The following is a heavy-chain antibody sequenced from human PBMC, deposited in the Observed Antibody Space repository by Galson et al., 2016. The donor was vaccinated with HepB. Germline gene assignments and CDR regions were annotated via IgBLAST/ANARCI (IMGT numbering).Heavy chain of an antibody. CDR1: RGSLSSYY. J-gene: IGHJ3*02. CDR2: IYESGST. V-gene: IGHV4-59*08. CDR3: ARRSSYSSSWRKHAYDM. D-gene: IGHD6-13*01. Sequence: SETLSLTCTVSRGSLSSYYWSWIRQPPGKGLEWIGHIYESGSTNYNPSLESRITISVDTSKNQFSLRLQSAAAADTAVYYCARRSSYSSSWRKHAYDMWGQGTMVTVAS.